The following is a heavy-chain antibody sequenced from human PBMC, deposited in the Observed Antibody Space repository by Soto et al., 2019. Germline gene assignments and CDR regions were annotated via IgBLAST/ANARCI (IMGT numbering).Heavy chain of an antibody. CDR3: ARAPTGYYEFDY. Sequence: QVQLQESGPGLVKPSQTLSLTCTVSGGSISSGDYYWSWIRQPPGKGLEWIGYIYYSGSTYYNPSLKSRXXIXVXXSKNQFSLKLSSVTAADTAVYYCARAPTGYYEFDYWGQGTLVTVSS. D-gene: IGHD3-9*01. CDR1: GGSISSGDYY. CDR2: IYYSGST. V-gene: IGHV4-30-4*01. J-gene: IGHJ4*02.